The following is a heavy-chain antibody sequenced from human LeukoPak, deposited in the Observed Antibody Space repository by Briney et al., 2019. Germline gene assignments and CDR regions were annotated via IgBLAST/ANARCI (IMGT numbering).Heavy chain of an antibody. CDR2: IYYSGST. Sequence: SETLSLTCTVSGGSISSGDYYWGWIRQPPGTGLEWIGYIYYSGSTYYDPSLKSRVTMSVDTSKNQFSLRLTSVTAADTAVYYCARARYTGSYSLFDYWGQGTLVTVSS. D-gene: IGHD1-26*01. CDR3: ARARYTGSYSLFDY. J-gene: IGHJ4*02. V-gene: IGHV4-30-4*01. CDR1: GGSISSGDYY.